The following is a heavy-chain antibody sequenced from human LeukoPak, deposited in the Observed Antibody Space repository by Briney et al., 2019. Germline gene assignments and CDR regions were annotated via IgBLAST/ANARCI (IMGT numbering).Heavy chain of an antibody. CDR1: GVSISSYY. V-gene: IGHV4-4*07. Sequence: SQTLSLTCTVSGVSISSYYWSWIRQPAGKGLEWIGRIYTSGNTNYNPSLKSRVTMSVDTSKNQFSLKLSSVTAADTAVYYCAMTATYGPGYWGQGTLVTVSS. CDR3: AMTATYGPGY. D-gene: IGHD1-26*01. J-gene: IGHJ4*02. CDR2: IYTSGNT.